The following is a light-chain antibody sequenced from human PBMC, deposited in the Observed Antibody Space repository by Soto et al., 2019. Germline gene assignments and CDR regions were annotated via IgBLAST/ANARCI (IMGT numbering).Light chain of an antibody. V-gene: IGKV3-20*01. J-gene: IGKJ4*01. Sequence: EIVLTQSPGTLSLSPGESATLSCRASQSFNSIYLAWYQQKPGQAPRLLIYGASSRATGIPDRFSGSGSGTDLTLTISRLEPEDFAVYYCQKYGSSPLTCGGGTKVDIK. CDR2: GAS. CDR3: QKYGSSPLT. CDR1: QSFNSIY.